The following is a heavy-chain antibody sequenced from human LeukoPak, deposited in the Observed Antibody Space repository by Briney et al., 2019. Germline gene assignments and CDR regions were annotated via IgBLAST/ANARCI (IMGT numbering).Heavy chain of an antibody. D-gene: IGHD3-22*01. V-gene: IGHV5-51*01. Sequence: HGESLKISCKCFGYSFSKYWIGWGRQMPGKGLEWMGITYPGDADTRYSPSFQGQVIISADKSTNTAHLQWSSLKASDSAIYYCARVIEFDDTSGYLEDTFEFWGPGTMVTVSS. J-gene: IGHJ3*01. CDR2: TYPGDADT. CDR3: ARVIEFDDTSGYLEDTFEF. CDR1: GYSFSKYW.